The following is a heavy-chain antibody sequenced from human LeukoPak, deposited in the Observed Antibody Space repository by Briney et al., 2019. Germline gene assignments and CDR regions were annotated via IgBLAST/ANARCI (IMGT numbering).Heavy chain of an antibody. Sequence: PSQTLSLTCTVSGGSISSGGYYWSWIRQHPGEVLEWIGYTYYGGSTYYNPSLKSRVTISVDTSKNQFSLKLSSVTAADTAVYYCARDEGGYYFDYWGQGTLVTVSS. D-gene: IGHD5-12*01. CDR1: GGSISSGGYY. J-gene: IGHJ4*02. CDR3: ARDEGGYYFDY. CDR2: TYYGGST. V-gene: IGHV4-31*03.